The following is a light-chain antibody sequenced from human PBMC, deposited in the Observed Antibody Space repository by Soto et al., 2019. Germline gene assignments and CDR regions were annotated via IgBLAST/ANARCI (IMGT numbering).Light chain of an antibody. CDR3: SSYTSSSTLV. V-gene: IGLV2-14*01. J-gene: IGLJ2*01. CDR2: DVS. CDR1: SSDVGGYNY. Sequence: QPVLTQPASVSGSPGQSITISCTGTSSDVGGYNYVSWYQQHPGKAPKLMIYDVSNRPSGVSNRFSGSKSGNTAPLTISGLQAEDEADYYCSSYTSSSTLVFGGGTKLTVL.